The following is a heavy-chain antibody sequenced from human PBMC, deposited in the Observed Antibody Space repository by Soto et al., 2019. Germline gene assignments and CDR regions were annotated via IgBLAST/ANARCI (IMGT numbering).Heavy chain of an antibody. Sequence: QVQQQQWGAGLLKPSETLSLTCAVSAEYFSTYYWNWIRQSPGKGLEWIGEINHTGRNNYNPSLKRRVTMAIDMSTSQVSLRLSSVTAADTGVYYFARGGSNDWQVAFDIWGQGTMVTVSS. D-gene: IGHD3-9*01. CDR1: AEYFSTYY. J-gene: IGHJ3*02. V-gene: IGHV4-34*01. CDR2: INHTGRN. CDR3: ARGGSNDWQVAFDI.